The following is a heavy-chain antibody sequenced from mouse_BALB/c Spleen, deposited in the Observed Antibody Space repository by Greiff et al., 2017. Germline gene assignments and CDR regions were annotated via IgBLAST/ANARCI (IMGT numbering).Heavy chain of an antibody. D-gene: IGHD2-1*01. CDR3: ARFYYGNYGDYAMDY. CDR1: GYSITSDYA. J-gene: IGHJ4*01. Sequence: EVHLVESGPGLVKPSQSLSLTCTVTGYSITSDYAWNWIRQFPGNKLEWMGYISYSGSTSYNPSLKSRISITRDTSKNQFFLQLNSVTTEDTATYYCARFYYGNYGDYAMDYWGQGTSVTVSS. V-gene: IGHV3-2*02. CDR2: ISYSGST.